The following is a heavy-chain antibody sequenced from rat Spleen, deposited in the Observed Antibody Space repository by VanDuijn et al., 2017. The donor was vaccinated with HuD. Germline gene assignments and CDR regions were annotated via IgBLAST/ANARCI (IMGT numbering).Heavy chain of an antibody. D-gene: IGHD1-4*01. CDR1: GFSFSDYN. Sequence: EVQLVESGGGLIQPGRSLKLSCAASGFSFSDYNMAWIRQAPQKGLEPVAISVYDGIRTYYRDSARGRFTISRDDAKNTLYLQMDSLRSEDTATYYCATPTPGIPFAYWGQGTLVTVSS. CDR3: ATPTPGIPFAY. J-gene: IGHJ3*01. V-gene: IGHV5S10*01. CDR2: SVYDGIRT.